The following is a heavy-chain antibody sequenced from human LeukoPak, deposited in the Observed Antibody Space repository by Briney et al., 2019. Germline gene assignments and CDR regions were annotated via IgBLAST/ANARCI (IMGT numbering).Heavy chain of an antibody. CDR1: GYTFTSYG. J-gene: IGHJ6*02. V-gene: IGHV1-18*01. D-gene: IGHD6-6*01. CDR3: ATKGSSSDYYGIDV. Sequence: ASVKVSCKTSGYTFTSYGITWVRQAPGQGLEWMAYISPNNGKTNYARNLQGRVIMTTDASTSTAYLELRSLISDDTAVYYCATKGSSSDYYGIDVWGQGTTVTVSS. CDR2: ISPNNGKT.